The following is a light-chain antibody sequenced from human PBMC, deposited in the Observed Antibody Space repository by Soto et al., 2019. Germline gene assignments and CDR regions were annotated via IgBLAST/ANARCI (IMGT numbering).Light chain of an antibody. Sequence: QSVLTQPSSESGTPGQGVTISCSGSISNIGNNYVYWFQQLPGTAPKVLTNRNDQRPSGVPDRFSGSKSGTSASLAISGLRSEDEAYYYCAAWDDTVRSYVFGTGTKVTFL. CDR3: AAWDDTVRSYV. CDR1: ISNIGNNY. J-gene: IGLJ1*01. V-gene: IGLV1-47*01. CDR2: RND.